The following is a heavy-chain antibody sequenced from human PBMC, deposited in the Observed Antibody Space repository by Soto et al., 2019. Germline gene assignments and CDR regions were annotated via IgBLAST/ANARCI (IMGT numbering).Heavy chain of an antibody. J-gene: IGHJ4*02. CDR1: GYTFTSYG. V-gene: IGHV1-3*01. Sequence: QVQLVQSGAEVKKPGASVKVSCKASGYTFTSYGMHWVRQAPGQRLEWMGWINDGNGNTKYSQKFQGRVTITKDTSASTDYMELSSLRSEDTAVYYCAGANSWFVTDYWGQGTLDTVSS. CDR3: AGANSWFVTDY. CDR2: INDGNGNT. D-gene: IGHD6-13*01.